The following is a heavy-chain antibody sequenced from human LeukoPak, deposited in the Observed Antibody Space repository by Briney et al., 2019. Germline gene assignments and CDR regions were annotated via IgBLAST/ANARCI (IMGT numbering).Heavy chain of an antibody. V-gene: IGHV1-18*01. CDR3: ARMGSSGYWGPYYYYMDV. Sequence: ASVKVSCKASGYTFTSYGISWVRQAPGQGLEWMGWISAYNGNTNYAQKLQGRVTMTTDTSTSTAYMELRSLRSDDTAVYYCARMGSSGYWGPYYYYMDVWGKGTTVTVSS. J-gene: IGHJ6*03. CDR2: ISAYNGNT. CDR1: GYTFTSYG. D-gene: IGHD3-22*01.